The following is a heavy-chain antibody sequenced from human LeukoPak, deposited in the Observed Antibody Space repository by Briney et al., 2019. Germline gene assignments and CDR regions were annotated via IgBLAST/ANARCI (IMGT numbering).Heavy chain of an antibody. CDR3: AKDIRGDRGSKFDY. D-gene: IGHD3-10*01. CDR1: GFTFDDYA. J-gene: IGHJ4*02. V-gene: IGHV3-9*01. Sequence: QAGGSLRLSCAASGFTFDDYAMHWVRQPPGKGLEWVSGINWNGGSIGYADFVKGRFTISRDNAKNSLYLQMNSLRAEDTALYYCAKDIRGDRGSKFDYWGQGILVTVSS. CDR2: INWNGGSI.